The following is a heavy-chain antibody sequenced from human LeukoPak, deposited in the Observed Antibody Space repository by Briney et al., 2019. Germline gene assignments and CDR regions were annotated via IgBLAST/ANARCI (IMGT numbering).Heavy chain of an antibody. J-gene: IGHJ5*02. CDR1: GFTFSSYG. CDR2: IRYDGSNK. Sequence: GGSLRLSCAASGFTFSSYGMHWVRQAPGKGLEWVAFIRYDGSNKYYADSVKGRFTISRDNSKNTLYLQMNSLRAEDTAVYYCAKASSGYDEHNWFDPWGQGTLVTVSS. D-gene: IGHD5-12*01. CDR3: AKASSGYDEHNWFDP. V-gene: IGHV3-30*02.